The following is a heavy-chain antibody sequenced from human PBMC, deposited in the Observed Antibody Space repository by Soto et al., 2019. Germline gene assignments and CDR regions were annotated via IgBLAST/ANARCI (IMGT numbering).Heavy chain of an antibody. CDR3: ARGLLSGSPYSGGWYYFDS. D-gene: IGHD1-26*01. CDR2: INHSGNA. CDR1: GGSFSGYI. J-gene: IGHJ4*02. V-gene: IGHV4-34*01. Sequence: QVQLQQWGAGVLKPSETLSLTCAVYGGSFSGYIWTWIRQTPGKGLQWIGQINHSGNAIYNPSLKNRVTISRMSNTQFSLEMSSVTAADTAVYYCARGLLSGSPYSGGWYYFDSWGQGTMVTVSS.